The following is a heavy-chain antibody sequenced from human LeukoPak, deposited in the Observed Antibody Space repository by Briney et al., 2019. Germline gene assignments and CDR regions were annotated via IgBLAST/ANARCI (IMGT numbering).Heavy chain of an antibody. Sequence: PGGSLRLSCATSGFTFNSKWMTWVRQAPGRGLEWVANINQDGSEKYHGDSVKGRFTISRDNAKSSLFLEMSRLRAEDTAVYYRADPPSDFWGQGTLVAVSS. J-gene: IGHJ4*02. CDR1: GFTFNSKW. V-gene: IGHV3-7*01. CDR3: ADPPSDF. CDR2: INQDGSEK.